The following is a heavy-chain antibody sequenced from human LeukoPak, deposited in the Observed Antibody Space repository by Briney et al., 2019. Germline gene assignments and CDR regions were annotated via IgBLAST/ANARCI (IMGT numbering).Heavy chain of an antibody. Sequence: GGSPRLSCAASGLTVSNSYINWVRQPPGKGLEWVSVLYRDDTSYYAESVKGRFTISRDSAKNTLDLQMSGLRAEDTAMYYCVSGYCRGARCHAFAFDIWGQGTMVTVSS. CDR1: GLTVSNSY. D-gene: IGHD2-15*01. J-gene: IGHJ3*02. CDR2: LYRDDTS. CDR3: VSGYCRGARCHAFAFDI. V-gene: IGHV3-53*03.